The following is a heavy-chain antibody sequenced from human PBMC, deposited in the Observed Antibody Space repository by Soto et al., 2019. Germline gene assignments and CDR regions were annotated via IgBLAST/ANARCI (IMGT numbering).Heavy chain of an antibody. CDR1: GGTFSSYT. V-gene: IGHV1-69*02. Sequence: QVQLVQSGAEVKKPGSSVKVSCRASGGTFSSYTISWVRQAPGQGLEWMGRIIPILGIANYAQKFQGRVTITADKSTSTAYMELSSLRSEDTAVYYCASRPLYGSYGYVWGQGTLVTVSS. J-gene: IGHJ4*02. CDR3: ASRPLYGSYGYV. D-gene: IGHD5-18*01. CDR2: IIPILGIA.